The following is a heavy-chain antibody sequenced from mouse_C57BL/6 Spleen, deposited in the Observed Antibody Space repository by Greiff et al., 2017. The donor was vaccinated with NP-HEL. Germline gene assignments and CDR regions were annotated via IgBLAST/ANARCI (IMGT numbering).Heavy chain of an antibody. CDR1: GFTFSDYG. V-gene: IGHV5-15*01. J-gene: IGHJ2*01. Sequence: EVQGVESGGGLVQPGGSLKLSCAASGFTFSDYGMAWVRQAPRKGPEWVAFISNLAYSIYYADTVTGRFTISRENAKNTLYLEMSSLRSEDTAMYYCARGGNYGGYYFDYWGQGTTLTVSS. CDR2: ISNLAYSI. CDR3: ARGGNYGGYYFDY. D-gene: IGHD2-1*01.